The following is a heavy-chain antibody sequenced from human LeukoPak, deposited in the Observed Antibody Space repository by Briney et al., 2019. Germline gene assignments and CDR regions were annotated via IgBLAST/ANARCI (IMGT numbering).Heavy chain of an antibody. Sequence: SETLSLTCTVSGGSISSYYWSWIRQPPGKGLEWIGYIYYSGSTNYNPSLKSRVSISVDTSKKQFSLNLSSVTAADTAVYYCARHIAAYYYYYMDVWGKGTTVTVSS. J-gene: IGHJ6*03. CDR2: IYYSGST. CDR1: GGSISSYY. V-gene: IGHV4-59*08. CDR3: ARHIAAYYYYYMDV. D-gene: IGHD3-16*02.